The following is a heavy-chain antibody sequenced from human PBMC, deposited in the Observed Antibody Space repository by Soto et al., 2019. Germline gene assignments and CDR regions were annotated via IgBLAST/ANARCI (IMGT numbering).Heavy chain of an antibody. V-gene: IGHV4-30-2*01. CDR1: DSSRVGNYC. Sequence: DSSRVGNYCRSWMRQPPEKSMEWIGYIYHSGSTYYNPSLKSRVTISVDRSKNQFSLKLSSVTAADTAVYYCARVRSYYYDSSGQSMGSYFDYWGQRPLVTVSS. J-gene: IGHJ4*02. D-gene: IGHD3-22*01. CDR2: IYHSGST. CDR3: ARVRSYYYDSSGQSMGSYFDY.